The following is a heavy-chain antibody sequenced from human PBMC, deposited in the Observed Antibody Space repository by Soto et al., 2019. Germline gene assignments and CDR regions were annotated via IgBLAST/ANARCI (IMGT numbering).Heavy chain of an antibody. CDR1: GFSLRSSEVG. CDR3: VHILVVRGVIVTPFDY. Sequence: QITLKESGPTLVKPTQTLTLTCTFSGFSLRSSEVGVGWIRQPPGKALEWLALVYWDDNKLYSPSLKSRITISKDTSKNQVVLTMTKMDPVDTATYYCVHILVVRGVIVTPFDYWGQGILVTVSS. CDR2: VYWDDNK. D-gene: IGHD3-10*01. J-gene: IGHJ4*02. V-gene: IGHV2-5*02.